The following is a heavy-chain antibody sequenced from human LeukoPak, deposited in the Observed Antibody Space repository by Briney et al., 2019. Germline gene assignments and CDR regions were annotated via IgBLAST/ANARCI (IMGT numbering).Heavy chain of an antibody. D-gene: IGHD3-10*01. CDR2: IWYDGSNK. V-gene: IGHV3-30*02. CDR1: GFTFSSNG. CDR3: XXXITVXRGVIXXXXGLDV. Sequence: GGSLRLSCAASGFTFSSNGMHWVRQAPGKGLEWVASIWYDGSNKYYADSVKGRFTISRDNSKNTLYLQMNSLRAEDTAVYYXXXXITVXRGVIXXXXGLDVWGQGTTVTVSS. J-gene: IGHJ6*02.